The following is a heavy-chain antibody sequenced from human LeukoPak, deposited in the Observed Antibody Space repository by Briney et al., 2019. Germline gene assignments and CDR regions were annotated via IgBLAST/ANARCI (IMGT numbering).Heavy chain of an antibody. Sequence: GGSLRLSCAASGFTFSSHVMHCVRQAPGKGLEWVAVIWYDGGNKYYADSVKGRFTISRDNSKNTLYLQMNSLRAEDTAIYYCARVAPMYSTSLYYLDYWGQGTLVTVSS. J-gene: IGHJ4*02. CDR2: IWYDGGNK. D-gene: IGHD2-2*01. CDR1: GFTFSSHV. V-gene: IGHV3-33*01. CDR3: ARVAPMYSTSLYYLDY.